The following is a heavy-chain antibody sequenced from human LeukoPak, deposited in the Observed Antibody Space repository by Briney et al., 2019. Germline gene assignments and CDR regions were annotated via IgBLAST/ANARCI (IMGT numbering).Heavy chain of an antibody. Sequence: GGSLRLSCAASGFTFSSYWMHWVRQAPGKGPVWVSRINAHGSSTDYADSVKGRFTISRDNSKNTLYLQMNSLRAEDTAVYYCAKGYTYYYDSSGYSPNFDYWGQGTLVTVSS. CDR3: AKGYTYYYDSSGYSPNFDY. CDR2: INAHGSST. D-gene: IGHD3-22*01. CDR1: GFTFSSYW. J-gene: IGHJ4*02. V-gene: IGHV3-74*01.